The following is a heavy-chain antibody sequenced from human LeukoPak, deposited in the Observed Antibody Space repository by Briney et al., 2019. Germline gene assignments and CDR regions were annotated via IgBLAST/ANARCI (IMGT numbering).Heavy chain of an antibody. CDR1: GGSFSSGSYY. CDR3: ATGRYSSGWYYFDY. V-gene: IGHV4-61*01. CDR2: IFHSGST. D-gene: IGHD6-19*01. Sequence: SETLSLTCTVSGGSFSSGSYYWSWVRQPPGTRLEWIGYIFHSGSTNYNPSLKSRVTISVDTSKNQFSLKLSSVTAADTAVYYCATGRYSSGWYYFDYWGRGTLVTVTS. J-gene: IGHJ4*02.